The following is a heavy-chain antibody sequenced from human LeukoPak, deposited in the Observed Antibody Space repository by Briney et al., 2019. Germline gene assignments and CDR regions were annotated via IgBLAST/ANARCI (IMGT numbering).Heavy chain of an antibody. CDR2: ISAYNGNT. D-gene: IGHD2-15*01. J-gene: IGHJ6*02. V-gene: IGHV1-18*01. Sequence: ASVKVSCKASGYTFTSYGISWVRQAPGQGLEWMGWISAYNGNTNYAQKLQGRVTMTTDTSTSTAYMELRSLRSDDTAVYYCARVRSDCSGGSCPPLGYYYYGMDVWGQGTTVTVSS. CDR3: ARVRSDCSGGSCPPLGYYYYGMDV. CDR1: GYTFTSYG.